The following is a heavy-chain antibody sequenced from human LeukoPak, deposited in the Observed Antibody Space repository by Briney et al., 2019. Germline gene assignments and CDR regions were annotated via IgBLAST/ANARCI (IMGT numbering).Heavy chain of an antibody. V-gene: IGHV3-23*01. CDR2: ISGSGGST. J-gene: IGHJ3*02. CDR1: GFTPSSYA. CDR3: AKIFCLIVVEGAFDI. Sequence: PRGSLRLSCAASGFTPSSYAMSWVRQAPGNGLEWVSAISGSGGSTYYADSVKGRFTISRDNSKNTLYLQMNSLRAEDTAVYYCAKIFCLIVVEGAFDIWGQGTMVTVSS. D-gene: IGHD3-22*01.